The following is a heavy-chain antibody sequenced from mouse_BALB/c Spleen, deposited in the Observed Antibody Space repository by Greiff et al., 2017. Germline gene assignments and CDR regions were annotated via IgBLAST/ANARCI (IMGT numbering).Heavy chain of an antibody. D-gene: IGHD1-1*01. Sequence: EVNVVESGGGLVKPGGSLKLSCAASGFTFSSYAMSWVRQTPEKRLEWVASISSGGSTYYPDSVKGRFTISRDNARNILYLQMSSLRSEDTAMYYCAREGLGSSAWFAYWGQGTLVTVSA. V-gene: IGHV5-6-5*01. CDR1: GFTFSSYA. CDR3: AREGLGSSAWFAY. CDR2: ISSGGST. J-gene: IGHJ3*01.